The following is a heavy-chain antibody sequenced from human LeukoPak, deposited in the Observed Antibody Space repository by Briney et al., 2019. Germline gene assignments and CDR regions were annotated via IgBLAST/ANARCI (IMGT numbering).Heavy chain of an antibody. Sequence: GGSLRLSCAASGFSFSGHWMHWARQPPGEGLVWVSRIYVDGRTTNYADSVKGRFTISRDNAKNTVYLEMNSLSVEDTATYYCIRDFRSADLWGQGTLVTVTS. CDR1: GFSFSGHW. J-gene: IGHJ5*02. CDR3: IRDFRSADL. CDR2: IYVDGRTT. V-gene: IGHV3-74*01.